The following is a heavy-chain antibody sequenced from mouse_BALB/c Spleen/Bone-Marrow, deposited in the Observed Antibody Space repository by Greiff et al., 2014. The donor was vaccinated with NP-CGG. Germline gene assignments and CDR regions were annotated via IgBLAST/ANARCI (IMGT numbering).Heavy chain of an antibody. Sequence: QVQLQQSGAEFVKPGASVKLSCKASGYTFTTYWMHWVKRRPGQGLEWIGQIDPSDSYTNYIQKFKGKATLTVDKSSSTAYMQRSSLSSEDSAVYYCARGGDNYAWFPYWGQGTLVTVSA. J-gene: IGHJ3*01. CDR3: ARGGDNYAWFPY. V-gene: IGHV1-69*02. CDR2: IDPSDSYT. CDR1: GYTFTTYW. D-gene: IGHD1-3*01.